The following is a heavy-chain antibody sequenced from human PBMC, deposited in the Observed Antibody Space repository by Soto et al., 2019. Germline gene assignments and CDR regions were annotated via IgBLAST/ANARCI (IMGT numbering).Heavy chain of an antibody. CDR1: GGSLTSYY. D-gene: IGHD3-22*01. Sequence: PSETLSLTCTVSGGSLTSYYWTWIRQSPGKGLEWIGYVSSTGSTNYNPSLKSRLTMSLDTSTNEVSLSLTSVTAADAAVYFCARFSPPRKSYDSNPGWFDPWGQGIMVTVS. J-gene: IGHJ5*02. CDR3: ARFSPPRKSYDSNPGWFDP. CDR2: VSSTGST. V-gene: IGHV4-59*01.